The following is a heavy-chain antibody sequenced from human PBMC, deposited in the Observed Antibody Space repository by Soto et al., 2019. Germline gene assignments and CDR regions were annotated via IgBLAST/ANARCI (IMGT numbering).Heavy chain of an antibody. Sequence: TLSLTCAVSGGSLSSSSYSWSWIRQPPGKGLAWIGYICHSGSTYYNPSLKSGVTISVDRSKNQFSLKLSSVTAADTAVYYCDREPERWGQGSRFSVS. CDR3: DREPER. V-gene: IGHV4-30-2*01. J-gene: IGHJ4*02. CDR1: GGSLSSSSYS. CDR2: ICHSGST. D-gene: IGHD2-2*01.